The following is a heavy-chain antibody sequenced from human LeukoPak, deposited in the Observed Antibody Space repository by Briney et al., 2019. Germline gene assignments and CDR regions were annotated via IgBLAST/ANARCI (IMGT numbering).Heavy chain of an antibody. CDR2: ISSSGSTI. D-gene: IGHD5-18*01. V-gene: IGHV3-11*01. CDR1: GFTFSDYY. J-gene: IGHJ4*02. Sequence: GGSLRLPCAASGFTFSDYYMSWIRQAPGKGLEWVSYISSSGSTIYYADSVKGRFTISRDNAKNSLYLQMNSLRAEDTAVYYCSGYSYATTGDSWGQGTLVTVSS. CDR3: SGYSYATTGDS.